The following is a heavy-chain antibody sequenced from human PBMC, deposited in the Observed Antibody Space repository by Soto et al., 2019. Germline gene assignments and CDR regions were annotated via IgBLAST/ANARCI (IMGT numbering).Heavy chain of an antibody. CDR1: GFTFSIYD. D-gene: IGHD6-19*01. J-gene: IGHJ4*02. CDR3: ARMYSSGWYSSYYFDY. Sequence: GGSLRLSCAASGFTFSIYDMHWVRQATGKGLEWVSAIGTAGDTYYPGSVKGRFTISRENAKNSLYLQMNSLRAEDTAVYYCARMYSSGWYSSYYFDYWGQGTLVTVSS. V-gene: IGHV3-13*01. CDR2: IGTAGDT.